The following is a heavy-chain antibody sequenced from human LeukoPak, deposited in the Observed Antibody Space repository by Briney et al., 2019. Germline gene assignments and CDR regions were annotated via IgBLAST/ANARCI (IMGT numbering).Heavy chain of an antibody. Sequence: PSETLYLTCDVYGGSFSGYYWSWIRQPPGKGLEWIGEINHSGSTNYNPSLKSRVTISVDTSKNQFSLKLSSVTAADTAVYYCARVYVWGSYRPYFDYWGQGTLVTVSS. CDR1: GGSFSGYY. D-gene: IGHD3-16*02. V-gene: IGHV4-34*01. J-gene: IGHJ4*02. CDR3: ARVYVWGSYRPYFDY. CDR2: INHSGST.